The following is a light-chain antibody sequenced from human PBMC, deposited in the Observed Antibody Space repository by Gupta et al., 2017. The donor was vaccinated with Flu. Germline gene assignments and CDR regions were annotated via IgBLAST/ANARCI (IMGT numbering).Light chain of an antibody. CDR1: QDVSTY. V-gene: IGKV1-39*01. J-gene: IGKJ1*01. CDR2: AAS. Sequence: DIQMTQSPSSLSASGGDRVTITCRASQDVSTYLNWYQQKPGQAPKLLIYAASKVQSGVPSRFSGSGSGTXFTLTIXRLQPEDIATYYCQQRVNTPQAFGXGTKLEIK. CDR3: QQRVNTPQA.